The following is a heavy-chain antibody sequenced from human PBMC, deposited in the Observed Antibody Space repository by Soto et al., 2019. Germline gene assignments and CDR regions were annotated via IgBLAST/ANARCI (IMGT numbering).Heavy chain of an antibody. V-gene: IGHV3-23*01. CDR3: AKTDHFGVVTDNWFDP. Sequence: PGGSLILSCATSGFNFGDYAMAWVRQAPGKGLEWVASVGGTGHGPYHADSVRGRFSVSRDNSKSTLYLQMNSLRAEDTAVYYCAKTDHFGVVTDNWFDPWGQGTQVIVS. CDR2: VGGTGHGP. D-gene: IGHD3-3*01. CDR1: GFNFGDYA. J-gene: IGHJ5*02.